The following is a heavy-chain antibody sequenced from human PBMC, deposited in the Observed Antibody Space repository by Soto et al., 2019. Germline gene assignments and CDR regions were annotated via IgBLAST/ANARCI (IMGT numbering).Heavy chain of an antibody. CDR3: ARDGYGDYGY. V-gene: IGHV1-18*01. J-gene: IGHJ4*02. Sequence: QVQLVQSGAEVKKPETSVKVSCKASGYTFTSNGNSWVRQAPGQGLEWMGWISTYKGNTNYAQKLQGRVTMTRDTSTSIAYMELRDLRSDDTAVYYCARDGYGDYGYWGQGSLVTVSS. CDR2: ISTYKGNT. D-gene: IGHD4-17*01. CDR1: GYTFTSNG.